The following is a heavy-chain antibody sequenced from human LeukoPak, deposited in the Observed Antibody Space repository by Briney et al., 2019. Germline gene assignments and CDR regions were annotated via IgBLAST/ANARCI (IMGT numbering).Heavy chain of an antibody. D-gene: IGHD3-10*01. Sequence: GGSLRLSCATSGFTFEYHWMTWVRQAPGKGLEWVANIDEGGNKEYYVDAVKGRFTISRGNAKNLVFLQMNSLRAEDTAVYYCAGEWFLARYSWGQGALVTVSS. V-gene: IGHV3-7*01. J-gene: IGHJ5*02. CDR3: AGEWFLARYS. CDR2: IDEGGNKE. CDR1: GFTFEYHW.